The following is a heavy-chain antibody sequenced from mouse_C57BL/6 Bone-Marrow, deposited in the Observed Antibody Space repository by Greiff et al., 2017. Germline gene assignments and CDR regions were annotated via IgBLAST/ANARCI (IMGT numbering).Heavy chain of an antibody. Sequence: EVQLQQSGPELVKPGASVKIPCKASGYTFTDYNMDWVKQSHGKSLEWIGDINPNNGGTIYNQKFKGKATLTVDKSSSTAYMELRSLTSEDTAVYYCARGAQARAMDYWGQGTSVTGSS. CDR3: ARGAQARAMDY. CDR1: GYTFTDYN. V-gene: IGHV1-18*01. CDR2: INPNNGGT. J-gene: IGHJ4*01. D-gene: IGHD3-2*02.